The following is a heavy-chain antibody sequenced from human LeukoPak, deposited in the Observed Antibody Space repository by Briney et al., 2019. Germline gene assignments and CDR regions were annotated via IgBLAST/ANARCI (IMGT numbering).Heavy chain of an antibody. D-gene: IGHD3-10*01. CDR2: IYPGDSDT. V-gene: IGHV5-51*01. CDR1: GYSFTSYW. Sequence: GESLKISCKGSGYSFTSYWIGWVRQMPGKGLEWMGIIYPGDSDTRYSPSFQGQVTISADKSISTAYLRWSSLKASDTAMYYCARYYYGTGRGANWFEPWGQGTLVTVSS. CDR3: ARYYYGTGRGANWFEP. J-gene: IGHJ5*02.